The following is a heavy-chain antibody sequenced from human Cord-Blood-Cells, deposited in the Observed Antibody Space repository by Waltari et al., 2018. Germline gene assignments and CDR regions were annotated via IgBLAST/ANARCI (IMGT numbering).Heavy chain of an antibody. CDR2: IYYSGST. J-gene: IGHJ4*02. Sequence: QLQLQESGPGLVKPSETLSLTCTVSGGSISSSSYYWGWIRQPPGKGLEWIGGIYYSGSTYSNPSLKSRVTISVDTSKNQFSLKLSSVTAADTAVYYCATVLDYSNYFDYWGQGTLVTVSS. D-gene: IGHD4-4*01. CDR1: GGSISSSSYY. V-gene: IGHV4-39*01. CDR3: ATVLDYSNYFDY.